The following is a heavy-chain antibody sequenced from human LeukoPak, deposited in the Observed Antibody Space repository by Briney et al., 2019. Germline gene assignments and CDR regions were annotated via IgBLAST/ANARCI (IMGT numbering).Heavy chain of an antibody. CDR2: IWYDGSNK. V-gene: IGHV3-33*06. Sequence: PGSSLRLSCAASGFTFSSYGMHWVRQAPGKGLEWVAVIWYDGSNKYYADSVKGRFTISRDNSKNTLYLQMNSLRAEDTAVYYCAKGGDWFHKRSLYYFDYWGQGTLVTVSS. J-gene: IGHJ4*02. CDR1: GFTFSSYG. D-gene: IGHD3-9*01. CDR3: AKGGDWFHKRSLYYFDY.